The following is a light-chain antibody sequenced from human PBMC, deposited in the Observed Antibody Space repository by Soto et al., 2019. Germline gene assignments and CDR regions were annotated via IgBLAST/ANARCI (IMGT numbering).Light chain of an antibody. CDR3: QKGHNWPLT. V-gene: IGKV3-15*01. J-gene: IGKJ2*01. Sequence: EIVMTQSPATLSLSPGERAALSCRASQSINSELAWYQQKPGQPPRLLIYGASTRATGVPARFTGSESGSEFTLTIRGLQSEDFAVYYCQKGHNWPLTFGQGTRLEI. CDR1: QSINSE. CDR2: GAS.